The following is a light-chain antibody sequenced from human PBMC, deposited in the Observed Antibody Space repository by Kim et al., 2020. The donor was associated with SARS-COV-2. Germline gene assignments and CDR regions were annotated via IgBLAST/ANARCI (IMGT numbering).Light chain of an antibody. CDR3: QQSYSSPRT. CDR1: ESISVY. Sequence: ASVGDRVTITCRASESISVYLNWYQHKPGKAPNLLIYAASSLQSGVPSRFSGSGSGTEFTLTISSLQPEDFATYYCQQSYSSPRTFGQGTKLEI. J-gene: IGKJ1*01. V-gene: IGKV1-39*01. CDR2: AAS.